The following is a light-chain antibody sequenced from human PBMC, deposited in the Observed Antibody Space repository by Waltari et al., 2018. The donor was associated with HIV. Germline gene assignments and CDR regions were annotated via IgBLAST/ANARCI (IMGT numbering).Light chain of an antibody. Sequence: SVLTQPHSASAARGHKLPISCPRSASHTSHDYLSWYQHLPGAAPKLLIYDNNKRPSGIPYRFSGSKSGTSATLDITGLQTGDEADYYCGTWDRSLSGAVFGGGTRLTVL. V-gene: IGLV1-51*01. J-gene: IGLJ3*02. CDR3: GTWDRSLSGAV. CDR2: DNN. CDR1: ASHTSHDY.